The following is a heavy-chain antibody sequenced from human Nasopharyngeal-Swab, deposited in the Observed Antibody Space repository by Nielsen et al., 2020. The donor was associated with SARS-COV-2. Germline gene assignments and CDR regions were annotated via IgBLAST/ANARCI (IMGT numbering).Heavy chain of an antibody. CDR2: IYYSGST. Sequence: SETLYLTCTVSGGSISSYYWSWIRQPPGKGLEWIGYIYYSGSTNYNPSLKSRVTISVDTSKNQFSLKLSSVTAADTAVYYCATLMSSSWYVFDNWGQGTLVTVSS. CDR1: GGSISSYY. D-gene: IGHD6-13*01. J-gene: IGHJ4*02. V-gene: IGHV4-59*01. CDR3: ATLMSSSWYVFDN.